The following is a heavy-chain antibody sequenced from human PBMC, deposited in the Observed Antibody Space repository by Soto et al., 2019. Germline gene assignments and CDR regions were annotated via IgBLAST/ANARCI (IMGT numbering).Heavy chain of an antibody. CDR2: INHSGST. CDR3: ARDRKEPAVVVAAHYDAFDI. D-gene: IGHD2-15*01. Sequence: QVQLQQWGAGLLKPSETLSLTCAVYGGSFSGYYWSWIRQPPGKGLEWIGEINHSGSTNYNPSLMQRVTISVDTSKNQFSLKLSSVTAADTAVYYCARDRKEPAVVVAAHYDAFDIWGQGTMVTVSS. J-gene: IGHJ3*02. CDR1: GGSFSGYY. V-gene: IGHV4-34*01.